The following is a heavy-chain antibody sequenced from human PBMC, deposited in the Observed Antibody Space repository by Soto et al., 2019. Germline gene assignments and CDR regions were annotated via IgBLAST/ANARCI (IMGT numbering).Heavy chain of an antibody. CDR2: IYYSGST. J-gene: IGHJ2*01. V-gene: IGHV4-30-4*01. D-gene: IGHD3-22*01. CDR1: GGSISSGDYY. CDR3: ASFRGYSSGYYRSYWYFDL. Sequence: PWETLSLTCTVSGGSISSGDYYWSWIRQPPGKGLEWIGYIYYSGSTYYNPSLKSRVTVSVDTSKNQFSLKLSSVTAADTAVYYCASFRGYSSGYYRSYWYFDLWGRGTLVTVSS.